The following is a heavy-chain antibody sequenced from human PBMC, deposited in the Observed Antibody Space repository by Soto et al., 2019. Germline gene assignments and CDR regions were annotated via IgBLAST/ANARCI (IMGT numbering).Heavy chain of an antibody. V-gene: IGHV3-23*01. D-gene: IGHD6-13*01. CDR2: LGVRST. CDR3: AKVTLVKPPGTRAFDV. Sequence: EVQLLESGGGLVQPGGSLRLSCAASGFTFSNYAMSWVRQAPGMGLEWVSTLGVRSTYYADSVKGRFTISRDNSNNARYRQMNSLRVGDTAVYYCAKVTLVKPPGTRAFDVWGQGTMVIVSS. CDR1: GFTFSNYA. J-gene: IGHJ3*01.